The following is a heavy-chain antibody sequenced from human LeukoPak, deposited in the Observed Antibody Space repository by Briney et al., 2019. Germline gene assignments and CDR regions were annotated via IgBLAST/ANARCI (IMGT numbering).Heavy chain of an antibody. CDR2: ISSSSSTI. CDR3: ARALSSSWYWGFVYYDYYYMGV. D-gene: IGHD6-13*01. CDR1: GFTFSSYS. V-gene: IGHV3-48*01. J-gene: IGHJ6*03. Sequence: GGSLRLSCAASGFTFSSYSMNWVRQAPGKGLEWVSYISSSSSTIYYADSVKGRFTISRDNAKNSLYLQMNSLRAEDTAVYYCARALSSSWYWGFVYYDYYYMGVWGKGTTVTVSS.